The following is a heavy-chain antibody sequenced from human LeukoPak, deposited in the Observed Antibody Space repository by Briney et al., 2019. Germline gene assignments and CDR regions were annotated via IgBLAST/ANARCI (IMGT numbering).Heavy chain of an antibody. J-gene: IGHJ4*02. Sequence: GGSLRLSCTASGFTFGDYAMSWVRQAPGKGLEWVGFIRSKAHGGTTEYAASVKGRFTISRDDSKSIAYLQMNSLKTEDTAVYYCTRSPGASWYMVYFDYWGQGTLVTVSS. V-gene: IGHV3-49*04. CDR2: IRSKAHGGTT. CDR3: TRSPGASWYMVYFDY. D-gene: IGHD6-13*01. CDR1: GFTFGDYA.